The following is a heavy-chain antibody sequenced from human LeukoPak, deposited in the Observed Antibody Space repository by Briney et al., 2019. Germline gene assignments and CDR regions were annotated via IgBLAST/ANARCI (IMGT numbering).Heavy chain of an antibody. CDR3: ASDSSSGNYYGMDV. CDR1: GFIFSSYS. J-gene: IGHJ6*02. V-gene: IGHV3-21*01. CDR2: ISSSSSYI. D-gene: IGHD6-13*01. Sequence: GRSLRLSCAASGFIFSSYSMNWVRQAPGKGLQWVSSISSSSSYIYYADSVKGRFTISRDNAKNSLFLQMDSLRSEDTAVYYCASDSSSGNYYGMDVWGQGTTVTVSS.